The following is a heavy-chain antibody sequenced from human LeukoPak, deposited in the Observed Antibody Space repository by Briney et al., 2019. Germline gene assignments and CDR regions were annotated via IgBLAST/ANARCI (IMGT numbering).Heavy chain of an antibody. Sequence: PGGSLRLSCAASGFTFSTYWMSWVRQAPGKGLEWVAGIKEDGSEIYYVDSVKGRFTISRDNAKNSLYLQMNSLRAEDTAVYYCARVVEYSSPRYYYYYMDVWGKGTTVTVSS. V-gene: IGHV3-7*01. J-gene: IGHJ6*03. CDR2: IKEDGSEI. D-gene: IGHD6-6*01. CDR3: ARVVEYSSPRYYYYYMDV. CDR1: GFTFSTYW.